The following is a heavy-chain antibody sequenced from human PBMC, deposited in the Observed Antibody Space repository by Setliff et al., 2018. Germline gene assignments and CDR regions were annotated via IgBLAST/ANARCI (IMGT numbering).Heavy chain of an antibody. CDR2: IDPSDSYT. Sequence: ESLKISCKGSGYSFTSYWISWVRQMPGKGLEWMGRIDPSDSYTNYSPSFQGHVTISADKSISTAYLQWSSLKASDTAMYYCARHTGNYYGSGSYYKSFGRTRDYYYGMDVWGQGTTVTVSS. V-gene: IGHV5-10-1*01. D-gene: IGHD3-10*01. CDR3: ARHTGNYYGSGSYYKSFGRTRDYYYGMDV. CDR1: GYSFTSYW. J-gene: IGHJ6*02.